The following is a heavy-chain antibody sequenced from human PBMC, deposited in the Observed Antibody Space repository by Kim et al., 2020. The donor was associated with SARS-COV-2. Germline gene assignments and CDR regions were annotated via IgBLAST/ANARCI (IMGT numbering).Heavy chain of an antibody. Sequence: GRFTISRDNSKNTLYLQMNSLRAEDTAVYYCATLGGESGSGWFRRYYFDYWGQGTLVTVSS. J-gene: IGHJ4*02. D-gene: IGHD6-19*01. CDR3: ATLGGESGSGWFRRYYFDY. V-gene: IGHV3-30*03.